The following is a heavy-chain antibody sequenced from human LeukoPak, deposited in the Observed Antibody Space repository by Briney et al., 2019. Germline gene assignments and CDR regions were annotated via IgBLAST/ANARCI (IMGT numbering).Heavy chain of an antibody. CDR3: ARVGTYYYDSSGPFFDY. V-gene: IGHV4-61*02. CDR1: GGSISSGSYY. Sequence: SETLSLTCTVSGGSISSGSYYWSWIRQPAGKGLEWIGRIYTSGSTNYSPSLKSRVTISVDTSKNQFSLKLSSVTAADTAVYYCARVGTYYYDSSGPFFDYWGQGTLVTVSS. D-gene: IGHD3-22*01. J-gene: IGHJ4*02. CDR2: IYTSGST.